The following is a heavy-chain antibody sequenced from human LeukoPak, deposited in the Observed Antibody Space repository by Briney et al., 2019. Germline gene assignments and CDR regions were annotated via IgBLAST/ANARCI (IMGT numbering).Heavy chain of an antibody. V-gene: IGHV1-46*01. Sequence: GASVKVSCKASGYNFTSYYIHWVRQAPGQGLEWMGIVNPSTGSTSYAQKFQGRVTMTRDSSTSTVYVDLSSLRSEDTAVYFCAREFASVPFDCWGQGTLVTVSS. CDR2: VNPSTGST. J-gene: IGHJ4*02. CDR1: GYNFTSYY. D-gene: IGHD3-10*01. CDR3: AREFASVPFDC.